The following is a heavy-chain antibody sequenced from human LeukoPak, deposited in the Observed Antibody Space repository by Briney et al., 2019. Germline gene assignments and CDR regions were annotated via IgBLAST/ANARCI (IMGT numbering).Heavy chain of an antibody. CDR2: ISGSGGST. CDR1: GFTFSSYA. CDR3: AKSEDYDILTGYYPLDY. D-gene: IGHD3-9*01. V-gene: IGHV3-23*01. Sequence: GGSLRLSCEASGFTFSSYAMSWVRQAPGKGLEWVSAISGSGGSTYYADSVKGRFTISRDNSKNTLYLQMNSLRAEDTAVYYCAKSEDYDILTGYYPLDYWGQGTLVTVSS. J-gene: IGHJ4*02.